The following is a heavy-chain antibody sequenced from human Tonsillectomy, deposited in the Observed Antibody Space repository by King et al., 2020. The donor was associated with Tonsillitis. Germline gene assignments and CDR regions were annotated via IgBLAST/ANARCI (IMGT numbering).Heavy chain of an antibody. J-gene: IGHJ4*02. V-gene: IGHV1-24*01. Sequence: QLVQSGAEVKKPGASVKVSCKVSGYTVTEISMHWVRQAPGKGLEWMGGFDLRHGRTVYAQTFQDRVTMTEDTSTDKAYMELSSLRSEDTAVYYCATNSGCGGDCYKAWGQGTLVTVSS. CDR3: ATNSGCGGDCYKA. CDR1: GYTVTEIS. CDR2: FDLRHGRT. D-gene: IGHD2-21*02.